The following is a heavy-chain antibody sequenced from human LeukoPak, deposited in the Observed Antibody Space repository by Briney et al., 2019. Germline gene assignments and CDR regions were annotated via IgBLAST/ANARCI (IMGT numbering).Heavy chain of an antibody. D-gene: IGHD6-13*01. Sequence: SETLSLTCAVYGGSFSGYYWSWIRQPPGKGLEWIGEINHSGSTNYNPSLKSRVTISVDTSKNQFSLKLSSVTAADTAVYYCARVTGERNRRIAAAGTGRRFDPWGQGTLVIVSS. CDR2: INHSGST. J-gene: IGHJ5*02. CDR1: GGSFSGYY. V-gene: IGHV4-34*01. CDR3: ARVTGERNRRIAAAGTGRRFDP.